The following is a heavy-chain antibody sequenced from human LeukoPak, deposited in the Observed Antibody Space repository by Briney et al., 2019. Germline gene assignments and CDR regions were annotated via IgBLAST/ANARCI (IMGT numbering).Heavy chain of an antibody. J-gene: IGHJ6*04. CDR3: ARSAPICVVVPAATDRCYYYGMDV. D-gene: IGHD2-2*01. CDR1: GGTFSSYA. V-gene: IGHV1-69*01. CDR2: IIPIFGTA. Sequence: SVKVSCKASGGTFSSYAISWVRQAPGQGLEWMGGIIPIFGTANCAQKFQGRVTITADESTSTAYMELSSLRSEDTAVYYCARSAPICVVVPAATDRCYYYGMDVWGKGTTVTVSS.